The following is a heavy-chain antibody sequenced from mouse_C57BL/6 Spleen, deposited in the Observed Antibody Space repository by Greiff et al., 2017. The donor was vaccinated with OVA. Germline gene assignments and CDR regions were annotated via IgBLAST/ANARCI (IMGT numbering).Heavy chain of an antibody. Sequence: VQLQQSGPELVKPGASVKISCKASGYAFSSSWMNWVKQRPGKGLEWIGRIYPGDGDTNYNGKFKGKATLTADKSSSTAYMQLSSLTYEDSAVYFCARDYGSSYNAMDYWGQGTSVTVSS. D-gene: IGHD1-1*01. V-gene: IGHV1-82*01. CDR1: GYAFSSSW. CDR2: IYPGDGDT. J-gene: IGHJ4*01. CDR3: ARDYGSSYNAMDY.